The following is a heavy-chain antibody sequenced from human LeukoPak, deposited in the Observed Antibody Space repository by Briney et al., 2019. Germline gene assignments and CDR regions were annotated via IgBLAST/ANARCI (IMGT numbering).Heavy chain of an antibody. V-gene: IGHV1-46*01. CDR3: AGGYYYYYMDV. CDR1: GYTFTSNY. J-gene: IGHJ6*03. Sequence: ASVKVSCKAFGYTFTSNYMHWVRQAPGQGPEWMGVISPSGGSTTYAQKFQGRVTMTRNTSISTAYMELSSLRSEDTAVYYCAGGYYYYYMDVWGKGTTVTVSS. CDR2: ISPSGGST.